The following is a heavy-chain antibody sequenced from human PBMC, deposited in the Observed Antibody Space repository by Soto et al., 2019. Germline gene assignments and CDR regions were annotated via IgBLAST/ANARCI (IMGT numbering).Heavy chain of an antibody. CDR3: ARTLYSYGPRFDY. J-gene: IGHJ4*02. CDR1: GGSISSYY. CDR2: IYYSGST. V-gene: IGHV4-59*01. Sequence: SETLSLTCTVSGGSISSYYWSWIRQPPGKGLEWIGYIYYSGSTNYNPSLKSRVTISVYTSKNQFSLKLSSVTAADTAVYYCARTLYSYGPRFDYWGQGTLVTVSS. D-gene: IGHD5-18*01.